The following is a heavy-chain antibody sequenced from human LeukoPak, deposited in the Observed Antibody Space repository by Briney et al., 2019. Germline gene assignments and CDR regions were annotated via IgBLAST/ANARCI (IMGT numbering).Heavy chain of an antibody. CDR1: GFPFSSHW. V-gene: IGHV3-7*01. J-gene: IGHJ4*02. D-gene: IGHD6-19*01. CDR3: ASGGGWVFNN. CDR2: IHQDRSEK. Sequence: AGGSLRLFCAASGFPFSSHWLSWFRQSPGKGLEWVAHIHQDRSEKYYVDSVKGRITTSRDNARNAQYLQMNSLRAEDTAVYYCASGGGWVFNNWGQGTLVTVSS.